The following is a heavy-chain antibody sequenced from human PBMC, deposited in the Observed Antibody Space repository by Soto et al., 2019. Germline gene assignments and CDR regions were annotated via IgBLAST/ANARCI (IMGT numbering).Heavy chain of an antibody. J-gene: IGHJ6*02. CDR2: IWYDGSNQ. V-gene: IGHV3-33*01. CDR3: ARDRGLAVLTAAIVYYYYGMDV. CDR1: GFTFSSYG. D-gene: IGHD2-2*01. Sequence: QVQLVESGGGVVQPGSSLRLSCAASGFTFSSYGMHWVRQAPGKGLEWVAVIWYDGSNQYYADSVKGRFTISRDNSKNTLYLQMNSLRAEDTAVYYCARDRGLAVLTAAIVYYYYGMDVWGQGTTVTVSS.